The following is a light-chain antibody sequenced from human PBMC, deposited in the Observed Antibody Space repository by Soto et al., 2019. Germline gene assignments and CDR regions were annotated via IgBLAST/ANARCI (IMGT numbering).Light chain of an antibody. Sequence: QSALTQPASVSGSPGQSITISCTGTSSDVGSYNLVCWYQQHPGKAPKLMIYEVSKRPSGVSNRFSGSKSGNTASLTISGLQAEDEADYYCCSYAGSSTHVVFGGGTKLTVL. V-gene: IGLV2-23*02. CDR2: EVS. CDR1: SSDVGSYNL. J-gene: IGLJ2*01. CDR3: CSYAGSSTHVV.